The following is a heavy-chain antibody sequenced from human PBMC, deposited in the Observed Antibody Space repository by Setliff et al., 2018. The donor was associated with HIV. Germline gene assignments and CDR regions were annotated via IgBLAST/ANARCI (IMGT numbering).Heavy chain of an antibody. CDR2: IYYSGST. D-gene: IGHD1-26*01. Sequence: PSETLSLTCTVSGDSISSGGYYWSWIRQHPGKGLEWIGYIYYSGSTYYNPSLKSRVTISVDTSKNQFSLKLSSVTAADTAVYYCARRAYSGAYYNTYFMDVWGKGTTVTVSS. V-gene: IGHV4-31*03. CDR3: ARRAYSGAYYNTYFMDV. CDR1: GDSISSGGYY. J-gene: IGHJ6*03.